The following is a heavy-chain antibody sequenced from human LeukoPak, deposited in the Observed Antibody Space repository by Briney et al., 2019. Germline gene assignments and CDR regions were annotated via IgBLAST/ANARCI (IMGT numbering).Heavy chain of an antibody. D-gene: IGHD3-10*01. CDR1: EFTVSSNY. J-gene: IGHJ6*02. Sequence: SGGSLRLSCAASEFTVSSNYMTWVRQAPGKGLEWVSVIYSGGTTYYADSVKGRFTISRDNSKNTLYLQMNSLRAEDTAVYYCARCKTYGSRSCCDYGTDVWGQGTTVTVSS. V-gene: IGHV3-53*01. CDR2: IYSGGTT. CDR3: ARCKTYGSRSCCDYGTDV.